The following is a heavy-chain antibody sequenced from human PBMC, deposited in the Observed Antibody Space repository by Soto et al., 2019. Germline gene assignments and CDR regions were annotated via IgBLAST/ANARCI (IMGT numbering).Heavy chain of an antibody. CDR1: GYTFTSYY. CDR2: INPSGGST. D-gene: IGHD1-26*01. J-gene: IGHJ4*02. CDR3: ARDLPTTQLGKVGAINDY. V-gene: IGHV1-46*01. Sequence: GASVKVSCKASGYTFTSYYVHWVRQAPGQGLEWMGIINPSGGSTSYAQKFQGGVTMTRDTSTSTVYMELSSLRSEDTAVYYCARDLPTTQLGKVGAINDYWGQGTLVTVSS.